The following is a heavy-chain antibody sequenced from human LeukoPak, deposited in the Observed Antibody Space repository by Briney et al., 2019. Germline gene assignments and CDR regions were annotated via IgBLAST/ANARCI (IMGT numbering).Heavy chain of an antibody. D-gene: IGHD3-10*01. CDR1: GYTFTIYG. CDR3: AKDYYYGSGSYPGD. CDR2: TSTYNGNT. Sequence: ASVNVSCKASGYTFTIYGITWLRQAPGQGLGWMGCTSTYNGNTNYAQKLQGRLTLTTDTSTSTPYMELRSLRSDDTAFYYCAKDYYYGSGSYPGDWGQGTLVTVCS. J-gene: IGHJ4*02. V-gene: IGHV1-18*01.